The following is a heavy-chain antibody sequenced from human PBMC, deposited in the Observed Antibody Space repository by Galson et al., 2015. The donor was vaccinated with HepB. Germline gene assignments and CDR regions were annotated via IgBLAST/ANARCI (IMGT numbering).Heavy chain of an antibody. J-gene: IGHJ4*02. Sequence: SETLSLTSTVSGGSISSSNYYWGWIRQPPGKGLEWIGSNFYSGSTYYNPSLKGRVTISVETSKNQLSLKVNSVTAADTAFYYCASGRRDGYRYFDYWGQGTLVTVSS. V-gene: IGHV4-39*01. CDR3: ASGRRDGYRYFDY. CDR2: NFYSGST. D-gene: IGHD5-24*01. CDR1: GGSISSSNYY.